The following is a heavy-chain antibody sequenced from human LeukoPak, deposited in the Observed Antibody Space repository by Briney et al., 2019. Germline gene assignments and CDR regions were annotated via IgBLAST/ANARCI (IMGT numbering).Heavy chain of an antibody. D-gene: IGHD4-17*01. J-gene: IGHJ4*02. CDR2: INHSGYT. Sequence: PSETLSLTCAVSGVSFYDYYWAWVRQTPGKGLEWIGEINHSGYTNDSPSLKRRVTLSIDTSRKQFSLNLRSVTVADAGTYYCTRMTTGHDYWGQGTLVTVSS. CDR1: GVSFYDYY. V-gene: IGHV4-34*01. CDR3: TRMTTGHDY.